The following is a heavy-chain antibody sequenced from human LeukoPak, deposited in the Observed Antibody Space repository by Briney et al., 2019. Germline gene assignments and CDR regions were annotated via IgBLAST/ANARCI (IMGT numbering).Heavy chain of an antibody. V-gene: IGHV3-53*01. J-gene: IGHJ4*02. D-gene: IGHD4-17*01. CDR1: GISVSNDY. CDR3: AKEDGDYCFDY. CDR2: IYADGYT. Sequence: GGSLRLSCAASGISVSNDYMSWVRQAPGKGLEWVSAIYADGYTRDAASVKGRFTISRDNSKNTLYLQMNSLRAEDTAVYYCAKEDGDYCFDYWGQGTLVTVSS.